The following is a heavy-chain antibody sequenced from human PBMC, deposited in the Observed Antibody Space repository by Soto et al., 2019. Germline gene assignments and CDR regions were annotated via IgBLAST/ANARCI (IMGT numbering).Heavy chain of an antibody. CDR3: AKIGHYDFWRSSGMDV. Sequence: QVQLVESGGGVVQPGRSLRLSCAASGFTFSSYGMHWVRQAQGKGLEWVAVISYDGSNKYYADSVKGRFTISRDNSKNTLYLQMNSLRAEDTAVYYCAKIGHYDFWRSSGMDVWGQGTTVTVSS. CDR2: ISYDGSNK. D-gene: IGHD3-3*01. J-gene: IGHJ6*02. CDR1: GFTFSSYG. V-gene: IGHV3-30*18.